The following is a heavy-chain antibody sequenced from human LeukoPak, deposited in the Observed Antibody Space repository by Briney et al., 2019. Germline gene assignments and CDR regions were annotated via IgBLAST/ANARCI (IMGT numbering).Heavy chain of an antibody. CDR1: GFTFSSYS. J-gene: IGHJ3*02. V-gene: IGHV3-21*01. CDR3: ARGKMGGAFDI. D-gene: IGHD1-26*01. CDR2: ISSSSSYI. Sequence: GGSLRLSCAASGFTFSSYSMNWVRQAPGKGLEWVSSISSSSSYIYYADSVKGRFTISRDNAKNSLYLQMNSLRAEDTAVYYCARGKMGGAFDIWGQGTMVTVSS.